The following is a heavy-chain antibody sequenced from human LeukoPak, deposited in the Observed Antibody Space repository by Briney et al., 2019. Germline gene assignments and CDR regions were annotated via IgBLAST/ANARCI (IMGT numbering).Heavy chain of an antibody. CDR3: ARGSRFGVVGRDAFDI. V-gene: IGHV3-48*03. CDR2: ISSSGSTI. CDR1: GFTFSSYE. D-gene: IGHD3-3*01. J-gene: IGHJ3*02. Sequence: GGSLRFSCAASGFTFSSYEMNWVRQAPGKGLEWVSYISSSGSTIYYADSVKGRFTISRDNAKNSLYLQVNSLRAEDTAVYYCARGSRFGVVGRDAFDIWGQGTVVTVSS.